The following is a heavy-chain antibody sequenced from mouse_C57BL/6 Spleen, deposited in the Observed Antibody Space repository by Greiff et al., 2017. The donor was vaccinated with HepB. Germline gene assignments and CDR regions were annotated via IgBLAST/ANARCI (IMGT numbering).Heavy chain of an antibody. CDR3: ARSGTGVFAY. V-gene: IGHV1-69*01. CDR2: IDPSDSYT. Sequence: QVQLQQSGAELVMPGASVKLSCKASGYTFTSYWMHWVKQRPGQGLEWIGEIDPSDSYTNYNQKFKGKSTLTVDKSSSTAYMQLSSLTSEDSAVYYCARSGTGVFAYWGQGTLVTVSA. J-gene: IGHJ3*01. D-gene: IGHD4-1*01. CDR1: GYTFTSYW.